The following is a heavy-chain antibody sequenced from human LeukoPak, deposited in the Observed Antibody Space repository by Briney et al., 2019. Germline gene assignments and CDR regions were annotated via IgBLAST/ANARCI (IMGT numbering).Heavy chain of an antibody. J-gene: IGHJ4*02. CDR1: GGSISSYY. V-gene: IGHV4-59*01. D-gene: IGHD6-19*01. CDR3: ASGGSSSGWFSIDY. CDR2: IYYSGST. Sequence: SETLSLTCTVSGGSISSYYWSWIRQPPGKGLEWIGYIYYSGSTNYNPSLKSRVTISVDTYKNQFSLKLSSVTAADTAVYYCASGGSSSGWFSIDYWGQGTLVTVSS.